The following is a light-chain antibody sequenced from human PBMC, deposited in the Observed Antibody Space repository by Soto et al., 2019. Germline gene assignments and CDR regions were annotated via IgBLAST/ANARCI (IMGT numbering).Light chain of an antibody. Sequence: QSVLTQPASVSGSPGQSITIFCTGTSSDIGGYNYVSWYQQRPGKPPKLMIYDVTNRPSGVSNRFSGSKSGSTASLTISGLQAEDEGDYYCSSYKNRNTMVFGGGTKLTVL. CDR3: SSYKNRNTMV. V-gene: IGLV2-14*03. CDR2: DVT. J-gene: IGLJ3*02. CDR1: SSDIGGYNY.